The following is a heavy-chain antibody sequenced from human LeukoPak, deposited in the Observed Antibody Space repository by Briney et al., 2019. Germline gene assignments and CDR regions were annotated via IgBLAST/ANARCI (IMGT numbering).Heavy chain of an antibody. CDR3: AKPARTDYADY. V-gene: IGHV3-53*01. CDR1: GFTVSSNY. D-gene: IGHD1-14*01. J-gene: IGHJ4*02. CDR2: IYSGGST. Sequence: PGGSLRLSCAASGFTVSSNYMSWVRQAPGKGLEWVSIIYSGGSTFYADSVKGRFTISRGNSKNTLYLQMNSLKAEDTAVYYCAKPARTDYADYWGRGTLVTVSS.